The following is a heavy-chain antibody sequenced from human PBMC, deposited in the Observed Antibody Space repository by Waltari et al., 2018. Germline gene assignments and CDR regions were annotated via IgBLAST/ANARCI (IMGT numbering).Heavy chain of an antibody. D-gene: IGHD2-2*01. CDR2: SRSKANSYDT. V-gene: IGHV3-73*01. Sequence: VQLVESGGGLVQQGRSLKLSCAAAGFTFSGSAIHWVRRASGRGLEWGGMSRSKANSYDTAYDAKVKGRFTITRDNSKSTAYLEMNSLRPEDTAVYYCASLTGYGSSVYCYSPDYLGQGTVSTVAS. CDR3: ASLTGYGSSVYCYSPDY. J-gene: IGHJ4*02. CDR1: GFTFSGSA.